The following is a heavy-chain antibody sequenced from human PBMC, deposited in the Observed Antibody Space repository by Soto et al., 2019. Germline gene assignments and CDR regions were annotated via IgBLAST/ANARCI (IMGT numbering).Heavy chain of an antibody. J-gene: IGHJ3*02. Sequence: GGSLRLSCAASGFTFSSYAMSWVRQAPGKGLEWASAISGSGGSTYYADSVKGRFTISRDNSKNTLYLQMNSLRAEDTAVYYCAATYYYDSSGYYPFDIWGQGTMVTVSS. D-gene: IGHD3-22*01. CDR1: GFTFSSYA. CDR2: ISGSGGST. CDR3: AATYYYDSSGYYPFDI. V-gene: IGHV3-23*01.